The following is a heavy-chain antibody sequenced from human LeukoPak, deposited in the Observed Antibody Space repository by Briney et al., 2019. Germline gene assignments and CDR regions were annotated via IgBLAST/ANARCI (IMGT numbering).Heavy chain of an antibody. CDR2: INWNGGST. V-gene: IGHV3-20*04. J-gene: IGHJ4*02. Sequence: GGSLRLSCAASGFTFDDYGMSWVRQAPGKGPEWVSGINWNGGSTGYADSVKGRFTISRDNAKNSLYLQMNSLRVEDTAVYYCAKVAKYYYGSETYYFFEHWGQGTPVTASS. D-gene: IGHD3-10*01. CDR3: AKVAKYYYGSETYYFFEH. CDR1: GFTFDDYG.